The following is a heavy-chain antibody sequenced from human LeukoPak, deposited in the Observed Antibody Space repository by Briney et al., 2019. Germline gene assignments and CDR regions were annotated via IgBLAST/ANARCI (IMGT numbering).Heavy chain of an antibody. V-gene: IGHV3-53*01. J-gene: IGHJ4*02. Sequence: GGSLRLSCAASGFTVSGNYMSWVRQAPGKGLEWVSVIYSGGSTYYADSVKGRFTISRDNSKNTLYLQMNSLRAEDTAVYYCARASSIAAPLDYWGQGTLVTVSS. CDR2: IYSGGST. CDR1: GFTVSGNY. D-gene: IGHD6-6*01. CDR3: ARASSIAAPLDY.